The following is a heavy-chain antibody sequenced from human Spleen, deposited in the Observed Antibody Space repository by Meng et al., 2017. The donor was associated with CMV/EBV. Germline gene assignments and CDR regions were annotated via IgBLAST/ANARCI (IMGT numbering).Heavy chain of an antibody. D-gene: IGHD2-8*02. Sequence: LSLTCADSRFTLISSGIWCVRQAPGKGLEWVSSITWSSSTVAYADSVKGRFTISRDNAKKSLYLQMDSLRPEDTGFYYCAKDIVLVGRGAFDYWGQGTLVTVSS. CDR3: AKDIVLVGRGAFDY. J-gene: IGHJ4*02. V-gene: IGHV3-9*01. CDR1: RFTLISSG. CDR2: ITWSSSTV.